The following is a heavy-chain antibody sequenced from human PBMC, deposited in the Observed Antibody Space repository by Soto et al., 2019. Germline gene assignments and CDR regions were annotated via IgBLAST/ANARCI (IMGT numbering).Heavy chain of an antibody. CDR1: GYIFSTNW. CDR3: AKHNYFGAGSSLYYYKSYL. V-gene: IGHV5-51*01. CDR2: IFPADSDV. J-gene: IGHJ6*02. Sequence: GESLKISCKASGYIFSTNWIAWIRHVPGKGLEWMGSIFPADSDVRYNPSFQGQVTISVDKSIDTAYLQWNSLKASDTATFYCAKHNYFGAGSSLYYYKSYLWGQGTTVTVS. D-gene: IGHD3-10*01.